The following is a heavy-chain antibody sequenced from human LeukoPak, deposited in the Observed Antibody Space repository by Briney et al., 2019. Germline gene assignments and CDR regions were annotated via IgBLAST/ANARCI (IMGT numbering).Heavy chain of an antibody. J-gene: IGHJ3*02. CDR1: GGSISTYY. CDR2: IYTSGGT. CDR3: ARVQLPATKGAFDI. D-gene: IGHD2-2*01. Sequence: PSESLSLTCSVSGGSISTYYWSWIRQPAGRGVEWIGRIYTSGGTNYNPSLKSRVTMSVDTSKNQFSLRMTSVTAADTALYWCARVQLPATKGAFDIWGQGTMVTVPS. V-gene: IGHV4-4*07.